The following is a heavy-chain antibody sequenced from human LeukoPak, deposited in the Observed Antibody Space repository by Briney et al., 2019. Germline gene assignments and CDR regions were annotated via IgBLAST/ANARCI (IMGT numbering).Heavy chain of an antibody. CDR3: ARAPVTSCRGVYCYPFDN. CDR1: GINFSDSY. V-gene: IGHV3-11*01. J-gene: IGHJ4*02. CDR2: TSSSDAGT. D-gene: IGHD2-21*01. Sequence: GGSLRLSCAASGINFSDSYMSWIRQAPGKGLEWVSATSSSDAGTYHAESVRGRFTISRDNSKNTLYLQMNSLRAEDAAVYYCARAPVTSCRGVYCYPFDNWGQGTLVTVSS.